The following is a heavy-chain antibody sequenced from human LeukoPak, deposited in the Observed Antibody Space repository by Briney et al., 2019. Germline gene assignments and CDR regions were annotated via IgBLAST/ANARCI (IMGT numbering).Heavy chain of an antibody. D-gene: IGHD2-2*01. CDR3: ARALGYCSSTSCSDWGMDV. J-gene: IGHJ6*02. CDR1: GYTFTGYY. V-gene: IGHV1-2*04. Sequence: ASVKVSCKASGYTFTGYYMHWVRQAPGQGLEWMGWINPNSGGTNYAQKFQGWVTMTRDTSISTAYMELIRLRSDDTAVYYCARALGYCSSTSCSDWGMDVWGQGTTVTVSS. CDR2: INPNSGGT.